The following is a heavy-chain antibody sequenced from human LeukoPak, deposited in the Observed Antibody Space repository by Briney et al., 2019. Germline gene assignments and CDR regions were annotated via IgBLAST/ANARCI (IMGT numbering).Heavy chain of an antibody. CDR2: ISYDGSNK. D-gene: IGHD6-6*01. J-gene: IGHJ6*02. V-gene: IGHV3-30*18. Sequence: GGSLRLSCAASGFTFSGYGMHWVRQAPGKGLEWVAVISYDGSNKYYADSVKGRFTISRDNSKNTLYLQMNSLRADDTAVYYCANFVDSYGLDVWGQGTTVTVSS. CDR3: ANFVDSYGLDV. CDR1: GFTFSGYG.